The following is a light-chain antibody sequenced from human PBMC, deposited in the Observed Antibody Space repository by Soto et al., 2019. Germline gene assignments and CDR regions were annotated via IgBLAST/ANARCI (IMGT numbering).Light chain of an antibody. CDR2: AAS. J-gene: IGKJ4*01. V-gene: IGKV1-39*01. CDR1: QSINNY. Sequence: DIQMTQSPSSLSASVGDTVTITCRASQSINNYLNWYQQKPGKAPKVVIYAASTLQRGVPSRFSGCGSGTDFSLTISSLQPEDFATYLCQQSYTTPSVTLGEGTRVELK. CDR3: QQSYTTPSVT.